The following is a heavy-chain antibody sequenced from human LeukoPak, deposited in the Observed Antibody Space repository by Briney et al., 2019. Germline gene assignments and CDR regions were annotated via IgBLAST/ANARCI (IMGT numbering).Heavy chain of an antibody. J-gene: IGHJ1*01. CDR3: AREVSWSGYFQH. V-gene: IGHV4-59*12. D-gene: IGHD3-3*01. Sequence: SETLSLTCTVSGDSITDYYWSWVRQPPGKGLEWIVYVSYSGSTNYSPSLKSRVTISLDTPKNQFSLKLSSATAADTAVYYCAREVSWSGYFQHWGQGSLVTVSS. CDR2: VSYSGST. CDR1: GDSITDYY.